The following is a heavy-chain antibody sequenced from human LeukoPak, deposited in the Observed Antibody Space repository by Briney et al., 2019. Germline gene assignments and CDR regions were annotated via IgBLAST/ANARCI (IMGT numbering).Heavy chain of an antibody. CDR3: ARLNVLRGSQLHQFDH. V-gene: IGHV4-61*05. CDR1: GGSISSNCYY. J-gene: IGHJ4*02. D-gene: IGHD3-10*02. Sequence: KPSETLSLTCTVSGGSISSNCYYWGWIRQPPGKGLEWTAYINYSGNTNYNPSLKSRVSISGDTSKTQFSLKLTSVTAADTAVYYCARLNVLRGSQLHQFDHWGQGTLVTVST. CDR2: INYSGNT.